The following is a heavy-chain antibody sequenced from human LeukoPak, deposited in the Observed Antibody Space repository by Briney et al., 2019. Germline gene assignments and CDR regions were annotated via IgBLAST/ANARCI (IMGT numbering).Heavy chain of an antibody. CDR2: ISTNSDHI. CDR3: ARESGRSGSQNY. Sequence: GGSLRLSCAASGFTFSNYSMNWVRQAPGKGLEWVSSISTNSDHIYYADSVKGRFTISRDNAKNSLYLQMNSLRAEDTAVYYCARESGRSGSQNYWGQGTLVTVSS. CDR1: GFTFSNYS. V-gene: IGHV3-21*01. D-gene: IGHD3-10*01. J-gene: IGHJ4*02.